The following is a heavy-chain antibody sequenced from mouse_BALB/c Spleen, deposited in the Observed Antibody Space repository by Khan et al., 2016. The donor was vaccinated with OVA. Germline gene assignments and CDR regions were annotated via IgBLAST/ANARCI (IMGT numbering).Heavy chain of an antibody. CDR2: ISYSGRT. Sequence: EVQLQESGPGLVKPSQSLSLTCTVTGYSITSDYAWNRIRQFPGNKLEWMGYISYSGRTSYNPSLKSRIPITRDPSKNQFFLQLNSVTTEDTATYYCARSVTITTVVATDFDYWGQGTTLTVSS. CDR3: ARSVTITTVVATDFDY. J-gene: IGHJ2*01. V-gene: IGHV3-2*02. D-gene: IGHD1-1*01. CDR1: GYSITSDYA.